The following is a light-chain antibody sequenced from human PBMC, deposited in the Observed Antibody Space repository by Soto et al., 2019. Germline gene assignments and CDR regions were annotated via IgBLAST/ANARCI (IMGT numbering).Light chain of an antibody. CDR3: QQYDSSPLT. J-gene: IGKJ2*01. Sequence: EIVLTQSPGTLSLSPGERATLSCRASQSVSSSYLAWYQQKPGQAPRVLIYGASSRVTGIPDRFSGSGSGPDFTLTISRLEPEDFTVYYCQQYDSSPLTFGQGTQLEIK. V-gene: IGKV3-20*01. CDR2: GAS. CDR1: QSVSSSY.